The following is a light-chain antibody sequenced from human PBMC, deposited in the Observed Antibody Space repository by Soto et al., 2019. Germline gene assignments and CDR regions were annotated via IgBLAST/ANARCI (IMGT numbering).Light chain of an antibody. V-gene: IGKV1-5*03. J-gene: IGKJ1*01. Sequence: DIQMTQSPSTLSASVEDRVTITCRASQSISSWLAWYHQKPGTAPKLLIYKASTLQSGVPSRFSGSGSGTEFTLTISSLQPDDSATYYCQQYNDNWTFGQGTKVEIK. CDR2: KAS. CDR1: QSISSW. CDR3: QQYNDNWT.